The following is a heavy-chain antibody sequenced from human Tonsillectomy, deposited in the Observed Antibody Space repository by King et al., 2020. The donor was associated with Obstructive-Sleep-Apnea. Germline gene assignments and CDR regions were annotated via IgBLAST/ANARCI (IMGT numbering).Heavy chain of an antibody. Sequence: HVPLQESGPGLVKPSQNLSLTCTVSGGSISSGGYYWSWIRQHPGKGLEWIGYIYYSGSTYYNPSLKSRVTISVDTSKNQFSLKLSSVTAADTAVYYCARAPRSITIFGVAPGYFDYWGQGTLVTVSS. CDR1: GGSISSGGYY. D-gene: IGHD3-3*01. CDR2: IYYSGST. V-gene: IGHV4-31*03. J-gene: IGHJ4*02. CDR3: ARAPRSITIFGVAPGYFDY.